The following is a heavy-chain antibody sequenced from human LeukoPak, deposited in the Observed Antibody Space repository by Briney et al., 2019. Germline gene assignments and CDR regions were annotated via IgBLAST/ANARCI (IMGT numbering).Heavy chain of an antibody. V-gene: IGHV3-11*01. J-gene: IGHJ4*02. D-gene: IGHD3-22*01. CDR1: GFTFSDYY. Sequence: GGSLRLSCAASGFTFSDYYMSWIRQAPGKGPEWVSYISSSGSTIYYADSVKGRFTISRDNAKNSLYLQMNSLRAEDTAVYYCARDKNYYDSSGYYWGQGTLVTVSS. CDR2: ISSSGSTI. CDR3: ARDKNYYDSSGYY.